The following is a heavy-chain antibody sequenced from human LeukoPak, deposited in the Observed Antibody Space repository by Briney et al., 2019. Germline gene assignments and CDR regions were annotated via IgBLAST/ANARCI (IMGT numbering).Heavy chain of an antibody. CDR2: IYPGDSET. D-gene: IGHD1-1*01. V-gene: IGHV5-51*01. CDR3: ATWGRNEYFGMDV. Sequence: GEPLKISCQRSGDSFRNSWIGWVRQMTGKGPDWVGVIYPGDSETRYSPSFQGQVTISVDKSLSAAYLQWSSLKASDSAMYYCATWGRNEYFGMDVWGQGTPVIVSS. J-gene: IGHJ6*02. CDR1: GDSFRNSW.